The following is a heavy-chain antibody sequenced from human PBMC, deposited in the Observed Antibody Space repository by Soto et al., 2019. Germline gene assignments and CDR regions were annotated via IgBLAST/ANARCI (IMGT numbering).Heavy chain of an antibody. V-gene: IGHV1-3*01. J-gene: IGHJ4*02. CDR1: GYTFTRSG. Sequence: ASVKVSCKASGYTFTRSGISWVRQAPGQRLEWMGWINAGNGNTKYSQKFQGRVTITRDTSASTGYMELSSLRSEDTAVYYCARDPGYSYGYNWGQGTLVTVSS. D-gene: IGHD5-18*01. CDR3: ARDPGYSYGYN. CDR2: INAGNGNT.